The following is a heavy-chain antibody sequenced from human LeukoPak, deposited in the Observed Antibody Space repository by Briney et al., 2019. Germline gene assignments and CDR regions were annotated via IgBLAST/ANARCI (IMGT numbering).Heavy chain of an antibody. D-gene: IGHD2-2*01. J-gene: IGHJ4*02. CDR3: AREVAVPAAPIDY. CDR2: ISYDGSNK. Sequence: PGGSLRLSCAASGFTFSSYGMHWVRQAPGKGLEWVAVISYDGSNKYYADSVKGRFTISRDNAKNSLYLQMNSLRAEDTAVYYCAREVAVPAAPIDYWGQGTLVTVSS. CDR1: GFTFSSYG. V-gene: IGHV3-30*03.